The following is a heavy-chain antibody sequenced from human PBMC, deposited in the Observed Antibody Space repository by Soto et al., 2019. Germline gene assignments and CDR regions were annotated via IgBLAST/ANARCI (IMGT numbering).Heavy chain of an antibody. CDR2: IFYIGST. Sequence: ETLSLTCTLSDCSISSSYWSWIRQPPGKGLEWIGYIFYIGSTNYNPSLKSRVTISLDTSKNQFSLNLRSVTAADKAVYYCARGGTSMVTWGQGTLVTVSS. D-gene: IGHD5-18*01. CDR3: ARGGTSMVT. V-gene: IGHV4-59*01. CDR1: DCSISSSY. J-gene: IGHJ5*02.